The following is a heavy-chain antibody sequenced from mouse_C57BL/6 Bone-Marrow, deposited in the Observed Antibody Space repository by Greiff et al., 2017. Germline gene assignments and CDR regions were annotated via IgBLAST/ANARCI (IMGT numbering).Heavy chain of an antibody. D-gene: IGHD2-1*01. Sequence: EVKLMESGGDLVKPGGSLKLSCAASGFTFSSYGMSWVRQTPDKRLEWVATISSGGSYTYYPDSVKGRFTISRDNAKNTLYLQMSSLKSEDTAMYYCARQRGNYDYWGQGTTLTVSS. CDR3: ARQRGNYDY. V-gene: IGHV5-6*01. CDR2: ISSGGSYT. J-gene: IGHJ2*01. CDR1: GFTFSSYG.